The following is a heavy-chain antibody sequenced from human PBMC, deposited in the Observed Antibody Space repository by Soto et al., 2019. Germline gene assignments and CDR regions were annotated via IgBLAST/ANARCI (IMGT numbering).Heavy chain of an antibody. CDR3: ARRTAVGAHFDF. J-gene: IGHJ4*02. V-gene: IGHV3-30-3*01. Sequence: VQLVESGGDVVQPGGSLRLSCAASGFTFSSFAMHWVRQAPGQGLEWVSVISFNGGAKYYQDSVEGRFTISRDNSENTLYLEMNTLRPEDTAVYFCARRTAVGAHFDFWGRGTLVTVSS. D-gene: IGHD6-19*01. CDR2: ISFNGGAK. CDR1: GFTFSSFA.